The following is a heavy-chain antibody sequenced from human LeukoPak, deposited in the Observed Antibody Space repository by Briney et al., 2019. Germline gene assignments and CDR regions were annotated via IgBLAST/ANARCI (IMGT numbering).Heavy chain of an antibody. CDR2: IYYSGST. D-gene: IGHD2-21*01. CDR3: ARDLRLGELSYFDY. Sequence: TSQTLSLTCTVSGGSISSGGYYWSWIRQHPGKGLEWIGYIYYSGSTYYNPSLKSRVTISADTSKNQFSLKLSSVTAADTAVYYCARDLRLGELSYFDYWGQGTLVTVSS. V-gene: IGHV4-31*03. J-gene: IGHJ4*02. CDR1: GGSISSGGYY.